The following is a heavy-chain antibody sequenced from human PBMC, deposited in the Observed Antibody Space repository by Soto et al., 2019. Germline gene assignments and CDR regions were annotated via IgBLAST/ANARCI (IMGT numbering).Heavy chain of an antibody. J-gene: IGHJ4*02. D-gene: IGHD3-22*01. Sequence: SETLSLTCTVSGGSISSSSYYWGWIRQPPGKGLEWIGSIYYSGSTYYNPSLKSRVTISVDTSKNQFSLKLSPVTAADTAVYYCASREYYDSSGYQRGFDYWGRGTLVTVSS. V-gene: IGHV4-39*01. CDR3: ASREYYDSSGYQRGFDY. CDR2: IYYSGST. CDR1: GGSISSSSYY.